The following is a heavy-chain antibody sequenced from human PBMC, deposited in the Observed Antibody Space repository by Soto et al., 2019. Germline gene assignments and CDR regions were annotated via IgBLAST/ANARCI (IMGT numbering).Heavy chain of an antibody. J-gene: IGHJ6*03. CDR3: ARRSSSFDYDFWSGYPGYYYYYMDV. D-gene: IGHD3-3*01. Sequence: SETLSLTCTVSGGPISGYYWSWIRQSPEKGLEWIGHVYYSGSTKYNPSLKSRVTISVDTSKNQFSLKLSSVTAADTAVYYCARRSSSFDYDFWSGYPGYYYYYMDVWGKGTTVTVSS. CDR1: GGPISGYY. CDR2: VYYSGST. V-gene: IGHV4-59*08.